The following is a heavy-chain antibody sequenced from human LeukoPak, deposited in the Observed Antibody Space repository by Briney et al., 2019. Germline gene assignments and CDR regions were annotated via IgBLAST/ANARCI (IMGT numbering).Heavy chain of an antibody. J-gene: IGHJ1*01. CDR1: GFSVSSNY. CDR3: ARTDETAPAEDFQH. D-gene: IGHD2-21*02. CDR2: IYSGGST. Sequence: PGGSLRLSCAASGFSVSSNYMSWVRQAPGKGLEWVSVIYSGGSTYYADSVKGRFTISRDNSKNTLYLQMKSLRAEDTAVYYCARTDETAPAEDFQHWGQGTLVPSPQ. V-gene: IGHV3-53*01.